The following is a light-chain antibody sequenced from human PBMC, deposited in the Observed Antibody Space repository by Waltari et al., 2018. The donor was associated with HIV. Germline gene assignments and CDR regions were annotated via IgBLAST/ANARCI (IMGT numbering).Light chain of an antibody. V-gene: IGLV2-14*03. CDR2: XXS. CDR3: SSYTXSXXXA. J-gene: IGLJ1*01. CDR1: XSDVGGYNY. Sequence: QSXLTQPAXVSGSPGQSITXPCTGTXSDVGGYNYVTWYQQHPGKAPKLLIYXXSNRPSGVSXRFXGSKSGXTASLTISGLQAEDEADYYCSSYTXSXXXAFGTGTKVTVL.